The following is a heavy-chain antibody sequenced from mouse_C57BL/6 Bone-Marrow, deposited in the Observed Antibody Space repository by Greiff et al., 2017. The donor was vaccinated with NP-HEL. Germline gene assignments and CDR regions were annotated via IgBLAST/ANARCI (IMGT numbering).Heavy chain of an antibody. J-gene: IGHJ4*01. V-gene: IGHV5-6*01. CDR3: ARQSGNDDPYAMDY. CDR1: GFTFSSYG. D-gene: IGHD2-2*01. Sequence: EVMLVESGGDLVKPGGSLKLSCAASGFTFSSYGMSWVRQTPDKRLEWVATISSGGSYTYYPDRVKGRFTISRDNAKNTLYLQMSSLTSEDTAMYYCARQSGNDDPYAMDYWGQGTSVTVSS. CDR2: ISSGGSYT.